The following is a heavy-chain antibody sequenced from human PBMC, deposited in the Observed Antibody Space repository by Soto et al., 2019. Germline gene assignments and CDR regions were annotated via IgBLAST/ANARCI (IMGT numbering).Heavy chain of an antibody. D-gene: IGHD2-15*01. CDR2: INPSGDSR. CDR1: GFSFSDYF. V-gene: IGHV1-46*01. Sequence: GASVKVSCKASGFSFSDYFMHWVRQAPGQGLEWMGIINPSGDSRNYAQKFKGRVKITRDTYTSTVYMDLSSLRYEDTAVYYCERDNSKNYGTQAASSWFHPWGKGTPATVSA. CDR3: ERDNSKNYGTQAASSWFHP. J-gene: IGHJ5*02.